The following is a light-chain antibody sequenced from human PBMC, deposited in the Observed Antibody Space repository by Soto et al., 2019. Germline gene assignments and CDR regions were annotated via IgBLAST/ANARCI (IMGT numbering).Light chain of an antibody. V-gene: IGKV1-39*01. CDR3: QQSYSTPMYT. J-gene: IGKJ2*01. CDR2: AAS. CDR1: QSISSY. Sequence: DIPMTQSPSSLSASVGDRVTITCRASQSISSYLNWYQQKPRKAPKLLIYAASSLQSGVPSRFSGSGSATDFTLTISSLQPEDYATYYCQQSYSTPMYTFGQGTKLEIK.